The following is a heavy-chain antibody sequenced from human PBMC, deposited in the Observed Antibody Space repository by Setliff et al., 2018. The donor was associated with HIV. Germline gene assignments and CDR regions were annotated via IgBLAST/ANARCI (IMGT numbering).Heavy chain of an antibody. J-gene: IGHJ3*01. Sequence: GGSLRLSCTASGFTFGDDAMSWFRQAPGKGLEWVGFIRSKTYGGTTEYAASVKGRFIMSRDDSKSIAYLQMNSLKSEDTAVYYCAKPANGGWGQGTMVTVSS. CDR1: GFTFGDDA. CDR3: AKPANGG. CDR2: IRSKTYGGTT. V-gene: IGHV3-49*03.